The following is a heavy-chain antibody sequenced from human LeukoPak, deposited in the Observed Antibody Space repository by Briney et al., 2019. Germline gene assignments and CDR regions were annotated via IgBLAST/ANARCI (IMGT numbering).Heavy chain of an antibody. CDR3: ARDIAPSVGGNYYYYGMDV. D-gene: IGHD4-23*01. CDR1: GYTFTSYA. J-gene: IGHJ6*02. V-gene: IGHV1-3*01. Sequence: GASVKVSCKASGYTFTSYAMHWVRQAPGQRLEWMGWINAGNGNTKYSQKFQGRVTITRDTSASTAYMELSSLRSEDTAVYYCARDIAPSVGGNYYYYGMDVWGQGTTVTVSS. CDR2: INAGNGNT.